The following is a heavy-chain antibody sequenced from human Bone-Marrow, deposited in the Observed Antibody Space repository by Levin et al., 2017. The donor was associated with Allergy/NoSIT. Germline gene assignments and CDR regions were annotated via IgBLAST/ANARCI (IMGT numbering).Heavy chain of an antibody. CDR3: AKITGDGYYGEIFFDY. CDR2: LFWDGDK. D-gene: IGHD5-24*01. J-gene: IGHJ4*02. Sequence: SGPTLVKPTQTLTLTCTFSGFSLSTSGVGVGWIRQPPVEALEWLALLFWDGDKRYNPSLKDRVSITRDTAKDQVGLTLTKMDPVDTATYYCAKITGDGYYGEIFFDYWGQGSLVAVSS. CDR1: GFSLSTSGVG. V-gene: IGHV2-5*02.